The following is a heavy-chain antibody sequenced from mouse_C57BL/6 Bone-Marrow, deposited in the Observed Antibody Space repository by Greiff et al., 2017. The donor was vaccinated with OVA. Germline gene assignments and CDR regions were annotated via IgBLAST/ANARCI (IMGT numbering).Heavy chain of an antibody. CDR1: GYAFSSYW. CDR3: ARGKDWSYAMDY. Sequence: QVQLQQSGAELVKPGASVKISCKASGYAFSSYWMNWVKQRPGKGLEWIGQIYPGDGDTNYNGKFKGKATLTADKSSSTAYMQLSSLTSEDSAVYFCARGKDWSYAMDYWGQGTSVTVSS. D-gene: IGHD4-1*01. V-gene: IGHV1-80*01. J-gene: IGHJ4*01. CDR2: IYPGDGDT.